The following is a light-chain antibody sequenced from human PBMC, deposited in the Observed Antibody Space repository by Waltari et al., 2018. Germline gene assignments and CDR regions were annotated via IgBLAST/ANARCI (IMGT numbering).Light chain of an antibody. V-gene: IGKV1-39*01. Sequence: DIQMTQSPSSLSAFVGDRVTITCQASQDITNYLNWYQQKPGKAPKLLIYAASSLQSGVPSRFSGSGSGTDFTLTISSLQPEDFATYYCQQSYSTPLTFGGGTKVEIK. CDR1: QDITNY. CDR3: QQSYSTPLT. CDR2: AAS. J-gene: IGKJ4*01.